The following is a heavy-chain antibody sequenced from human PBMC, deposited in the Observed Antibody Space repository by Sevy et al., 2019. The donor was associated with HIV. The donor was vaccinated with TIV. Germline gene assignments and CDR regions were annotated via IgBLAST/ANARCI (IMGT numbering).Heavy chain of an antibody. V-gene: IGHV3-7*01. Sequence: GGSLRLSCVASGFNFRSYWMTWVRQAPGKGLQWVANINQEGSEKYYVDSVKGRFTISRDNAKNSLYLQINSLRVEDTAVYYCVRAGSYGDTYFYDYGMDVWGQRTTVTVSS. CDR2: INQEGSEK. CDR3: VRAGSYGDTYFYDYGMDV. J-gene: IGHJ6*02. CDR1: GFNFRSYW. D-gene: IGHD3-16*01.